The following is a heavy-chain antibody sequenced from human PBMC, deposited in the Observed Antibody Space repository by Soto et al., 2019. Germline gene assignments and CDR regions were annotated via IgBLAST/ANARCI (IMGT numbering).Heavy chain of an antibody. J-gene: IGHJ6*02. V-gene: IGHV3-23*01. CDR3: SKELGCYYCYAMGV. CDR2: ISGSAGST. CDR1: GFPFSSFA. Sequence: GGSLRLSCAASGFPFSSFAMTWVRQAPGKGLEWVSVISGSAGSTHYADSVKGRFTISRDDSKSTLYLQMNSLRAEDTALYYCSKELGCYYCYAMGVWGQGTTVTLSS.